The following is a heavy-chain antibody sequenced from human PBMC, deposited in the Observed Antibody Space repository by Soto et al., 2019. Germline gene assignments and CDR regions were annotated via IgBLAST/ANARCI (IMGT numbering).Heavy chain of an antibody. Sequence: QVQLVESGGGVVQPGRSLRLSCAASGFSFGSHGMHWVRQAPGKGLEWVAIIWYDGSHQYYADSVKGRVTISRDNSKNTVSLQMDSVRAEDTAVYYCAKDLGSSIAGHGVQPCYCDYWGKGTLVTVSS. CDR1: GFSFGSHG. V-gene: IGHV3-33*03. CDR3: AKDLGSSIAGHGVQPCYCDY. D-gene: IGHD2-8*01. J-gene: IGHJ4*02. CDR2: IWYDGSHQ.